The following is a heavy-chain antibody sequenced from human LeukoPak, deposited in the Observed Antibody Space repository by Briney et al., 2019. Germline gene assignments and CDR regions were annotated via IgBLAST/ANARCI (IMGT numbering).Heavy chain of an antibody. CDR1: GFXFSSYW. CDR3: ARTSEGGYFDY. D-gene: IGHD1-14*01. V-gene: IGHV3-74*01. CDR2: INGDGSSI. Sequence: GGSLRLSCAVSGFXFSSYWIHWVRQAPGKGLVWVSRINGDGSSITYADSVKGRFTMSRDNPKNTLYLQMNSLRAEDTAVYYCARTSEGGYFDYWGQGAVVTVSS. J-gene: IGHJ4*02.